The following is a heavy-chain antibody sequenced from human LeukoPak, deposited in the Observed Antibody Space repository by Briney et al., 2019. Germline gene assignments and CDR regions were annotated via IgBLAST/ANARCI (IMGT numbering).Heavy chain of an antibody. D-gene: IGHD3-10*01. J-gene: IGHJ5*02. CDR2: IYYSGST. Sequence: PSETLSLTCTVSGASISSYYCTWIRQPPGKGLEWIGYIYYSGSTNYNPSLKSRVTISVDTSKNQFSLKLSSVTAADTAVYYCARVIGGSGSYSNWFDPWGQGTLVTVSS. CDR3: ARVIGGSGSYSNWFDP. V-gene: IGHV4-59*01. CDR1: GASISSYY.